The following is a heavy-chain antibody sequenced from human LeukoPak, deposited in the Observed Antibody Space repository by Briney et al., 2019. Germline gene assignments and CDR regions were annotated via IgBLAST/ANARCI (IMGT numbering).Heavy chain of an antibody. V-gene: IGHV3-7*01. Sequence: GGSLRLSCAASGFTFSSYWMSWVRQAPGKGLEWGANIKQDGSEKYYVDSVKGRFTISRDNAKNSLYLQMNSLRAEDTAVYYCAKGGGYEAQYYYYYLDVWGKGTTVTISS. CDR1: GFTFSSYW. CDR2: IKQDGSEK. D-gene: IGHD5-12*01. J-gene: IGHJ6*03. CDR3: AKGGGYEAQYYYYYLDV.